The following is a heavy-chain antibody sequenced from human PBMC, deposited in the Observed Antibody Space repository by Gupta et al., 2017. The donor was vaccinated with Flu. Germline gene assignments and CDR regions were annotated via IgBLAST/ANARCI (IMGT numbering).Heavy chain of an antibody. CDR1: GFRFRRYW. V-gene: IGHV3-7*01. CDR3: ARNRGWQQFDY. D-gene: IGHD5-24*01. CDR2: IAADDSVK. Sequence: EEQLVESGGGLVQPGGSLRLSCAASGFRFRRYWMDWVRQAPGKGLEWVANIAADDSVKNYADSVKGRFTISRDDAKDSLYLQMNSLRAEDTAVYYCARNRGWQQFDYWGQGALVIVSS. J-gene: IGHJ4*02.